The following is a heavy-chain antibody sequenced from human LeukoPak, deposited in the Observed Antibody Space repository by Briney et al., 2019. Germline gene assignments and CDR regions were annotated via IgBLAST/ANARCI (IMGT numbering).Heavy chain of an antibody. CDR1: GFTFSSCA. CDR3: ARERGNNGGNTNGYFGY. J-gene: IGHJ4*02. CDR2: ISGSGGTT. V-gene: IGHV3-23*01. Sequence: PGGSLRLSCAASGFTFSSCAMSWVRQAPGKGLEWVSVISGSGGTTYSADPVKGRFTISRDNSKNTLYLQMNSLRAEDTAAYYCARERGNNGGNTNGYFGYWGQGTLVTVSS. D-gene: IGHD4-23*01.